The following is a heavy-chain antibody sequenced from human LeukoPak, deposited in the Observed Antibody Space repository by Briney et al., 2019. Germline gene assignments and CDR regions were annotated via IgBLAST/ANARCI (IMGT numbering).Heavy chain of an antibody. CDR2: IYYSGST. D-gene: IGHD4-17*01. CDR3: ARATVTTGANRFDP. J-gene: IGHJ5*02. Sequence: SETLSLTCTVSGGSISSYYWSWIRQPPGKGLEWIGYIYYSGSTNYNPSLKSRVTISVDTSKNQFSLKLSSVTAADTAVYYCARATVTTGANRFDPWGQGTLVTVSS. CDR1: GGSISSYY. V-gene: IGHV4-59*01.